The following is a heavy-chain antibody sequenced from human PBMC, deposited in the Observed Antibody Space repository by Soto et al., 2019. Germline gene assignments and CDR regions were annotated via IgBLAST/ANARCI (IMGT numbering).Heavy chain of an antibody. V-gene: IGHV4-39*01. CDR3: ARRGGATFRLDY. D-gene: IGHD1-26*01. J-gene: IGHJ4*02. Sequence: SETLSLTCTVSGGSISSYYWGWIRQPPGKGLEWIGSIYYSGSTYYNPSLKSRVTISVDTSKNQFSLKLSSVTAADTAVYYCARRGGATFRLDYWGQGTLVTVSS. CDR2: IYYSGST. CDR1: GGSISSYY.